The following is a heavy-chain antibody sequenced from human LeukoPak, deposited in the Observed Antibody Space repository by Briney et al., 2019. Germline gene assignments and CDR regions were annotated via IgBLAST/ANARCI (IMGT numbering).Heavy chain of an antibody. D-gene: IGHD3-3*01. CDR3: ARRGITISGVLVYHYSGLDV. CDR1: GFTFSSHW. CDR2: IKEDGSEK. J-gene: IGHJ6*02. V-gene: IGHV3-7*01. Sequence: GGSLRLSCAGSGFTFSSHWMTWVRQAPGKGLEWVASIKEDGSEKHYVDSVSGRFTISRDNAKNSLHLQMSSLRAEDTAVYYCARRGITISGVLVYHYSGLDVWGQGTTVTVSS.